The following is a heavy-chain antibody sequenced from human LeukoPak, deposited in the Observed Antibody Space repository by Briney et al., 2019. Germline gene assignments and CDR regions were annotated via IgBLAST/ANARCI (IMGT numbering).Heavy chain of an antibody. CDR1: KFTFSNYY. CDR3: ARGRGSGSRWGGAFDI. V-gene: IGHV3-11*05. D-gene: IGHD3-10*01. CDR2: ISSSSTYT. Sequence: GGSLRLSCAASKFTFSNYYMSWIRQAPGKGLEWVSYISSSSTYTDYADSVKGRFTISRDNAKNSLYLQMNSLRADDTAVYYCARGRGSGSRWGGAFDIWGQGTVVTVSS. J-gene: IGHJ3*02.